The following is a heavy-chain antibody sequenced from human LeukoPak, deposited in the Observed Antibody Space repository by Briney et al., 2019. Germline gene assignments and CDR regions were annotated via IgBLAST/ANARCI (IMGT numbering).Heavy chain of an antibody. V-gene: IGHV1-46*01. CDR1: GYTFTSYY. Sequence: ASVKVSCKASGYTFTSYYMHWVRQALGQGLEWMGIINPSGGSTSYAQKFQGRVTMTRDTSTSTVYMELSSLRSEDTAVYYCARRPRYCSSTSCYVLDYWGQGTLVTVSS. D-gene: IGHD2-2*01. J-gene: IGHJ4*02. CDR3: ARRPRYCSSTSCYVLDY. CDR2: INPSGGST.